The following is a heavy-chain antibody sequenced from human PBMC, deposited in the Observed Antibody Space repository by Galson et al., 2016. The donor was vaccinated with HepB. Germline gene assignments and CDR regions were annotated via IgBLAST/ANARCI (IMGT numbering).Heavy chain of an antibody. Sequence: SLRLSCAASGFTFSSYGMHWVRQAPCKGLEWVAVIWYDGSNKYYADSVKGRFTISRDNSKNTLYLQMNRLRAEDTAVYYCARDRMITFGGVIVDAFDIWGQGTMVTVPS. D-gene: IGHD3-16*02. J-gene: IGHJ3*02. CDR2: IWYDGSNK. CDR3: ARDRMITFGGVIVDAFDI. V-gene: IGHV3-33*01. CDR1: GFTFSSYG.